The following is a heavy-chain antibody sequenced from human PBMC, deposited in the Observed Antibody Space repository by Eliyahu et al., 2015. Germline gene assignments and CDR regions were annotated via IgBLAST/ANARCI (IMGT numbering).Heavy chain of an antibody. V-gene: IGHV6-1*01. CDR3: AQAASGFYDCTV. J-gene: IGHJ4*02. D-gene: IGHD5/OR15-5a*01. CDR2: TYYRSRWYS. CDR1: GXSVXSTNVA. Sequence: QVQLQQSGPGLVKPSQTLPLTCAISGXSVXSTNVAWSWVRPSPSRGLEWLGRTYYRSRWYSDYALSVEGRITITPDTSENQFSLHLSSVTPEDSGVYYCAQAASGFYDCTVWGQGTLVTVSS.